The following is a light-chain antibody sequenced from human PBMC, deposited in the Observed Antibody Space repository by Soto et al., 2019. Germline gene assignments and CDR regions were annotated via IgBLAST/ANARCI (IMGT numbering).Light chain of an antibody. CDR3: NSYTSSSTYV. V-gene: IGLV2-14*01. CDR1: SSDVGGYNY. J-gene: IGLJ1*01. Sequence: ALTQPASVSGSPGQSITISCTGTSSDVGGYNYVSWYQQHPGKAPKLMIYDVSNRPSGVSNRFSGSKSGNTASLTISGLQAEDEADYYCNSYTSSSTYVFGTGTKLTVL. CDR2: DVS.